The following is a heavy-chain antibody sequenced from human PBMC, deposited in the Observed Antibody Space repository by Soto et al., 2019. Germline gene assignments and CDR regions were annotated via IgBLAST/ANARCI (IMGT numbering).Heavy chain of an antibody. V-gene: IGHV3-23*01. CDR1: VFAFSSYR. Sequence: PGGSLRLSLAASVFAFSSYRMSWVRQTPGKGLEWVSTISGDGGTTYYADSVKGRFTISSDNSKNTLFLQMNSLTAEDTAVYYCAKPRYTSSWSEFDYWGQGALVTVSS. CDR3: AKPRYTSSWSEFDY. J-gene: IGHJ4*02. D-gene: IGHD6-13*01. CDR2: ISGDGGTT.